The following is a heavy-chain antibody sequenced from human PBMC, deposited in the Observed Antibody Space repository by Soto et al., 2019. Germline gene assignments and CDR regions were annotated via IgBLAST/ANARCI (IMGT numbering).Heavy chain of an antibody. CDR2: ISNDGSNK. Sequence: HPGGSLRLSCTASGFTFRTFAMHWVRQAPGKGLEWVAVISNDGSNKYFLDSVKGRFTVSRDNSNNTLYLQMDSLRAEDTAVYYCARDKKPFNWSPSILKSYYYGMDVWGQGTTVTVSS. CDR3: ARDKKPFNWSPSILKSYYYGMDV. CDR1: GFTFRTFA. J-gene: IGHJ6*02. V-gene: IGHV3-30-3*01. D-gene: IGHD1-1*01.